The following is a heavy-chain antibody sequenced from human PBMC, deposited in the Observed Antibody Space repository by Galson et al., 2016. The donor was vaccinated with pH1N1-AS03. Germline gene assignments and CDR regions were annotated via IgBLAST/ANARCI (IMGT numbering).Heavy chain of an antibody. CDR2: ISSNSAST. CDR1: GFNFDKYT. J-gene: IGHJ6*03. Sequence: SLRLSCAASGFNFDKYTMTWVRQAPGKGLEWISSISSNSASTYYAASLKGRFTVSRDNAKTSLYLQMDSLSAEDTAVYYCAKVGGVFDWNDYNDIDVWGTGTTVTVAS. V-gene: IGHV3-21*01. D-gene: IGHD1-1*01. CDR3: AKVGGVFDWNDYNDIDV.